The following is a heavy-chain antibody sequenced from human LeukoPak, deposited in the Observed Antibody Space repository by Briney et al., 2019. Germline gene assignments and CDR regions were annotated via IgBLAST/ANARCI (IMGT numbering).Heavy chain of an antibody. D-gene: IGHD3-10*01. CDR1: GFTFSRYA. CDR2: LTASGGST. CDR3: AKGTERYREVSSFDS. Sequence: GGSLRLSCAASGFTFSRYAMSWVRQAPGKGLEWVSSLTASGGSTYYADSVKGRFTISRDNSKNTLYLQMNSLRAEDTASYYCAKGTERYREVSSFDSWGQGTQVTVSS. V-gene: IGHV3-23*01. J-gene: IGHJ4*02.